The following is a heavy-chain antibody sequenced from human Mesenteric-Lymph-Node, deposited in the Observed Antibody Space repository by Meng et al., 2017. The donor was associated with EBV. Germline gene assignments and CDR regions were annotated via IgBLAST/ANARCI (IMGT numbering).Heavy chain of an antibody. J-gene: IGHJ5*02. Sequence: QVKLQQWGAGLLKPSETPSLTFAVYGASFSDYYWTWIRQPPGKGLEWIGEVNHGGATIYNPSLESRVTISIDTSKNQFSLKVTSVTAADTAVYFCATLGSFASSIDPWGQGTLVTVSS. CDR2: VNHGGAT. CDR3: ATLGSFASSIDP. D-gene: IGHD3-16*01. V-gene: IGHV4-34*02. CDR1: GASFSDYY.